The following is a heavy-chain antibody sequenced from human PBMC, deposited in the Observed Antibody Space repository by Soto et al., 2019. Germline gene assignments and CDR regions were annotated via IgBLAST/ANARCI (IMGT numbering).Heavy chain of an antibody. J-gene: IGHJ4*02. D-gene: IGHD5-12*01. Sequence: QVQLQQWGAGLLKPSETLSLTCAVYGGSFSGYYWSWIRQPPGKGLEWIGEINHSGSTNYNPSLKSRVTISVDTPKNQFSLKLSSVTAADTAVYYCARMRWLQPFDYWGQGTLVTVSS. CDR3: ARMRWLQPFDY. CDR1: GGSFSGYY. CDR2: INHSGST. V-gene: IGHV4-34*01.